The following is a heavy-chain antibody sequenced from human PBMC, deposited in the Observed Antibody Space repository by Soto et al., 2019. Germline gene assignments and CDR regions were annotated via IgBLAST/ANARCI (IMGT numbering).Heavy chain of an antibody. CDR1: RFTFSSYG. D-gene: IGHD6-6*01. J-gene: IGHJ4*02. CDR3: AKCIAARLVFDY. V-gene: IGHV3-30*18. Sequence: PGGSLRLSYAASRFTFSSYGMHWVRQAPGKGLEWVAVISYDRSNKYYADSVKGRFTISRDNSKNTLYLQMSSLRAEDTAVYYCAKCIAARLVFDYWGQGTLVTVSS. CDR2: ISYDRSNK.